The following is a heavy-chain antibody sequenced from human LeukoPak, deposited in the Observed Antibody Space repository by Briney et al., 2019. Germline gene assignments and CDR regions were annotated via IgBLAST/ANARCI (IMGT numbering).Heavy chain of an antibody. V-gene: IGHV4-31*03. Sequence: SQTLSLTCTVSGGSINNGGYYWSWIRQHPGKGLEWIGYIYYSGSSYYNPSLRSRVTISVDTSKSHFSLKLSSVTAADTAVYYCARNRDGYNSFDYWGQGTLVTVSS. CDR3: ARNRDGYNSFDY. D-gene: IGHD5-24*01. CDR1: GGSINNGGYY. J-gene: IGHJ4*02. CDR2: IYYSGSS.